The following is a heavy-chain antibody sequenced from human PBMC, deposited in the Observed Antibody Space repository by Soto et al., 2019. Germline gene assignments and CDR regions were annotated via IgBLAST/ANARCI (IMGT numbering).Heavy chain of an antibody. CDR2: ISGSGGSP. J-gene: IGHJ4*02. Sequence: EVQVLESGGVLVQPGGSLRLSCVAPGLIFSNYAMSWVRQAPGKGLEWVSGISGSGGSPHYADSAKGRFTISRDNSKNKLFLQMNTLSAEDTAVYYCAREGDITAAFDYWGQGTLVTVSS. D-gene: IGHD6-13*01. V-gene: IGHV3-23*01. CDR3: AREGDITAAFDY. CDR1: GLIFSNYA.